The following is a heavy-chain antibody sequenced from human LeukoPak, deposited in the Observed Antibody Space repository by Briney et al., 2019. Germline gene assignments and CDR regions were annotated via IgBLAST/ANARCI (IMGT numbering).Heavy chain of an antibody. CDR3: ARDFSDYGMDV. CDR2: IYSGGNT. Sequence: PGGSLRLSCAASGFTVSNNYMSWVRQAPGKGLEWVSVIYSGGNTYYADSVKGRFTISRDNSKNTLYLQMNSLRAEDTAVYYCARDFSDYGMDVWARGPRSPSP. J-gene: IGHJ6*02. V-gene: IGHV3-53*01. CDR1: GFTVSNNY.